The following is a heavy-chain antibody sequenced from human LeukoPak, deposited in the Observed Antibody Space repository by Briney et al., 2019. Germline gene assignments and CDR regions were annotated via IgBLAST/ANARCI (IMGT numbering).Heavy chain of an antibody. J-gene: IGHJ6*02. CDR1: GFTFSSYG. CDR2: IWYDGSNK. V-gene: IGHV3-33*01. CDR3: ARETDIVVVVAATQVYYGMDV. Sequence: PGRSLRLSCAASGFTFSSYGMHWVRQAPGKGLEWVAVIWYDGSNKYYADSVKGRFTISRDNSKNTLYLQMNSLRAEDTAVYYCARETDIVVVVAATQVYYGMDVWGQGTTVTVSS. D-gene: IGHD2-15*01.